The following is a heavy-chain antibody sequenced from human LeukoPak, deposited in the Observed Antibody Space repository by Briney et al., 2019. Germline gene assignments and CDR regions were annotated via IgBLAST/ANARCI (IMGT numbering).Heavy chain of an antibody. CDR3: AMTTVTTNGAWFDP. Sequence: GESLKISCKGSGYSFTSFWIGGVRQMPGKGLGWMGIIYRGDSDTRYSPSFQGQVTISADKSISTAYLQWSSLKASDTAMYYCAMTTVTTNGAWFDPWGQGTLVTVSS. CDR1: GYSFTSFW. CDR2: IYRGDSDT. V-gene: IGHV5-51*01. J-gene: IGHJ5*02. D-gene: IGHD4-17*01.